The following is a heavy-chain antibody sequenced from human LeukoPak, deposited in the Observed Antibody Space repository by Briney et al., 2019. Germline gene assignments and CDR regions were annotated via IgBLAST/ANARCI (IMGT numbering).Heavy chain of an antibody. CDR3: ARALPGVAAAGMNAFDI. J-gene: IGHJ3*02. D-gene: IGHD6-13*01. CDR1: GFTFSSYA. V-gene: IGHV3-30-3*01. CDR2: ISYDGSNK. Sequence: GGSLRLSCAASGFTFSSYAMHWVRQAPGKGLEWVAVISYDGSNKYYADSVKGRFTTSRDNSKNTLYLQMNSLRAEDTAVYYCARALPGVAAAGMNAFDIWGQGTMVTVSS.